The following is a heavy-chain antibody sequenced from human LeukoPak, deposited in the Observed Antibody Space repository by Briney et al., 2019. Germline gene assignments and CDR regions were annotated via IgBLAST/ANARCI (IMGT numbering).Heavy chain of an antibody. CDR2: IYTSGST. J-gene: IGHJ4*02. V-gene: IGHV4-4*07. CDR1: GGFISSYY. Sequence: SETLSLTCTVSGGFISSYYWSWIRQPAGKGLEWIGRIYTSGSTNYNSSLKSRVTMSVDTSKNQFSLKLSSVTAADTAVYYCARGSWQLAEEVYWGQGTLVTVSS. D-gene: IGHD6-6*01. CDR3: ARGSWQLAEEVY.